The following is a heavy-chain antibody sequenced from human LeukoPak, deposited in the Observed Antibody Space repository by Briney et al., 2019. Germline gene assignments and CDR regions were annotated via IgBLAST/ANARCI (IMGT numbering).Heavy chain of an antibody. J-gene: IGHJ4*02. CDR2: ISSSSSYI. Sequence: GGSLRLSCAASGFTFSSYSMNWVRQAPGKGLEWVSSISSSSSYIYYADSVKGRITISRDNAKNSLYLQMNSLRAEDTAVYYCARNYYYGSGTRDRQYTLFDYWGQGTLVTVSS. CDR3: ARNYYYGSGTRDRQYTLFDY. D-gene: IGHD3-10*01. V-gene: IGHV3-21*01. CDR1: GFTFSSYS.